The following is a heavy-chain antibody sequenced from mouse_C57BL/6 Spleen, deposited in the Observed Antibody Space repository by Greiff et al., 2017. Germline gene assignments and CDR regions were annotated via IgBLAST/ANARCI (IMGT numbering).Heavy chain of an antibody. CDR1: GYTFTEYT. V-gene: IGHV1-62-2*01. CDR2: FYPGSGSI. J-gene: IGHJ2*01. Sequence: QVQLQQSGAELVKPGASVKLSCKASGYTFTEYTIHWVKQRSGQGLEWIGWFYPGSGSIKYNEKFKDKATLTADKSSSTVYMELMRLTSEDAAVYFCARHEDVTTVVATKGTYFDYWGQGTTLTVSS. D-gene: IGHD1-1*01. CDR3: ARHEDVTTVVATKGTYFDY.